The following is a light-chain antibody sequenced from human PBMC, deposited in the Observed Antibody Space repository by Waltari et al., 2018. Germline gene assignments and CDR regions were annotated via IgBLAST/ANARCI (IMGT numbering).Light chain of an antibody. CDR1: KVKNKY. CDR3: QAWDSSMV. CDR2: RDS. Sequence: SYDLTQPPSVSVSPGQTANITCSGDKVKNKYASWYQQKPGQSPVLVIYRDSKRPSGSPERFSGSNSGNTATLTISGTQAMDEADYYCQAWDSSMVFGGGTKLTVL. V-gene: IGLV3-1*01. J-gene: IGLJ2*01.